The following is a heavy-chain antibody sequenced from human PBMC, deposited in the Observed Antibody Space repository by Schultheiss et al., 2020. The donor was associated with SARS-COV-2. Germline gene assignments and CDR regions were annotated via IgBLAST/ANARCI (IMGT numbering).Heavy chain of an antibody. CDR1: GFTFSNYA. J-gene: IGHJ5*02. D-gene: IGHD3-3*01. CDR2: ISGSGGST. Sequence: GGSLRLSCAASGFTFSNYAMHWVRQAPGKGLEWVSAISGSGGSTYYADSVKGRFTISRDNAKNSLYLQMNSLRAEDTAVYYCAREGDWSGYYPGWFDPWGQGTLVTVSS. CDR3: AREGDWSGYYPGWFDP. V-gene: IGHV3-21*01.